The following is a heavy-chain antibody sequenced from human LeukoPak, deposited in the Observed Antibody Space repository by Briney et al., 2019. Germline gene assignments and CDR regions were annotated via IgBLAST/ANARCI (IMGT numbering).Heavy chain of an antibody. CDR2: IVVGSSDT. V-gene: IGHV1-58*01. D-gene: IGHD1-1*01. CDR3: AACLVQLERRSYFDY. J-gene: IGHJ4*02. Sequence: GTSVKVSCKASGFTFTSSAVQWVRQARGQGLEWIGWIVVGSSDTNYAQKFQERVTITRDMSTSTAYTELSSLRSEDTAVYYCAACLVQLERRSYFDYWGQGTLVTVSS. CDR1: GFTFTSSA.